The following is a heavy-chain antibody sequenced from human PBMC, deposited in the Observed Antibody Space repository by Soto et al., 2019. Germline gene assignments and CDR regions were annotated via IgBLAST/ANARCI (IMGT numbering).Heavy chain of an antibody. CDR3: ARDYSPGIDMPPDSSGWPENWFDP. V-gene: IGHV3-21*04. CDR2: ISSSGSTI. J-gene: IGHJ5*02. D-gene: IGHD6-19*01. Sequence: EVQLVESGGGLVKPGGSLRLSCAASGFTFSSYSMNWVRQAPGKGLEWVSSISSSGSTIYYADSVKGRFTISRDNAKNSLYLQMNSLRAEDTAVYYCARDYSPGIDMPPDSSGWPENWFDPWGQGTLVTVSS. CDR1: GFTFSSYS.